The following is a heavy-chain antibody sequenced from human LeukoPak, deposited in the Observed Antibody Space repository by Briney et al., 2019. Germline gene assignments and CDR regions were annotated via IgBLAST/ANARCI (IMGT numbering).Heavy chain of an antibody. J-gene: IGHJ4*02. CDR1: GFTFDDYT. CDR3: AKGSRGVTTVSLDL. Sequence: GGSLRLSCAASGFTFDDYTMHWVRQAPGKGLEWVSLISWDGGSTYYADSVKGRFTISRDNSNNSLYLQMNSLRTEDTALYYCAKGSRGVTTVSLDLWGQGTLVTVSS. D-gene: IGHD4-17*01. V-gene: IGHV3-43*01. CDR2: ISWDGGST.